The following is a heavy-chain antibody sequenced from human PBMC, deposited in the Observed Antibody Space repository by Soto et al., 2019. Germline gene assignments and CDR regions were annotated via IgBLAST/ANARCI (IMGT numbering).Heavy chain of an antibody. CDR3: AKEYGSGSDYFDY. J-gene: IGHJ4*02. Sequence: GGSLRLSCAASGFTFSRYGMHWVRQAPGKGLEWVAVISYDGLNKYYAGSVKGRFTISRDNSKNTLYLQVNSLRVEDTAVYYSAKEYGSGSDYFDYWGQGTLVTVSS. CDR1: GFTFSRYG. CDR2: ISYDGLNK. V-gene: IGHV3-30*18. D-gene: IGHD6-19*01.